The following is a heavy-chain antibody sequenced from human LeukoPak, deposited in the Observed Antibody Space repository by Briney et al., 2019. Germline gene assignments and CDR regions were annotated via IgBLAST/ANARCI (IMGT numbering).Heavy chain of an antibody. Sequence: ASVKISCKASGYTFTSYALNWVRQAPGQGLEWIGWINTNTGNPTYAQGCTGRFVFSMDTSVSTAYLQLSTLKAEDTALYFCARGSKQEVSYTDGPMVRGAINFDYWGQGTLVTVSS. D-gene: IGHD3-10*01. V-gene: IGHV7-4-1*02. CDR2: INTNTGNP. CDR3: ARGSKQEVSYTDGPMVRGAINFDY. J-gene: IGHJ4*02. CDR1: GYTFTSYA.